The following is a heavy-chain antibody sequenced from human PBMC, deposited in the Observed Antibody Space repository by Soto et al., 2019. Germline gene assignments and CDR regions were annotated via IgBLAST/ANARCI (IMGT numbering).Heavy chain of an antibody. CDR3: ARESCGGDCYYWYFDL. V-gene: IGHV3-33*01. Sequence: QVQLVESGGGVVQPGRSLRLSCAASGFTFSSYGMHWVRQAPGKGLEWVAVIWYDGSNKYYADSVKGRFTISRDNSKNTLYLQMNSLRAEDTAVYYCARESCGGDCYYWYFDLRGRGTLVTVSS. J-gene: IGHJ2*01. CDR1: GFTFSSYG. D-gene: IGHD2-21*02. CDR2: IWYDGSNK.